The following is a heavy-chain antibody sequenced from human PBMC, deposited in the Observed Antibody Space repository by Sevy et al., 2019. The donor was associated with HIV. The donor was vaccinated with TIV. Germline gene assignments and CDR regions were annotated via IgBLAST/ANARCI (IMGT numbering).Heavy chain of an antibody. CDR1: GFTFSSYS. Sequence: GGSLRLSCAASGFTFSSYSMNWVRQAPGKGLEWVSYISSSSSTTYYADSVKGRFTISRDNVKNSLYLQMNSLRDEDKAVYYCAREGVRLLWFGESTNYYYYGMDVWGQGTTVTVSS. CDR3: AREGVRLLWFGESTNYYYYGMDV. J-gene: IGHJ6*02. D-gene: IGHD3-10*01. CDR2: ISSSSSTT. V-gene: IGHV3-48*02.